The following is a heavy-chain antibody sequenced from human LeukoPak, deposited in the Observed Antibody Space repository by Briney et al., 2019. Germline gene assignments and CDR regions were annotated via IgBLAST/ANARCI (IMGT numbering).Heavy chain of an antibody. D-gene: IGHD6-13*01. J-gene: IGHJ6*02. CDR3: ARPLTFIAAAGTSRYYYGMDV. V-gene: IGHV4-59*12. CDR1: GGSISSYY. Sequence: SETLSLTCTVSGGSISSYYWSWIRQPPGKGLEWIGYIYYSGSTNYNPSLKSRVTISVDTSKNQFSLKLSSVTAADTAVYYCARPLTFIAAAGTSRYYYGMDVWGQGTTVTVSS. CDR2: IYYSGST.